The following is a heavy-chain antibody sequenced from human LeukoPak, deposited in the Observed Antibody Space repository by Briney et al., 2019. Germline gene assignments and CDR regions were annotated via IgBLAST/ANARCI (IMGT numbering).Heavy chain of an antibody. Sequence: SETLSLTCTVSGGSISSYYWSWIRQPPGKGLEWIGYIYYSGSTNYNPSLKSRVTISVDTSKNQFSLKLSSVTAADTAVYYCARSGYCSGGSCDWELFFDYWGQGTLVTVSS. D-gene: IGHD2-15*01. CDR1: GGSISSYY. CDR3: ARSGYCSGGSCDWELFFDY. J-gene: IGHJ4*02. V-gene: IGHV4-59*12. CDR2: IYYSGST.